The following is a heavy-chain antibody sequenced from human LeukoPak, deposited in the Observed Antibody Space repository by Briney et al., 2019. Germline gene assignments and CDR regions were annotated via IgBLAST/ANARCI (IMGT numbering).Heavy chain of an antibody. D-gene: IGHD3-10*01. Sequence: AGGSLRLSCAASGFTFSSYWMHWVRQAPGKGLEWVSVIYSGDRTYYIDSVKGRFTISRDNSKNTLYLQMNNLRAEDTAVYYCARDSEGYYFDYWGQGTLVTVSS. CDR1: GFTFSSYW. CDR3: ARDSEGYYFDY. J-gene: IGHJ4*02. V-gene: IGHV3-53*01. CDR2: IYSGDRT.